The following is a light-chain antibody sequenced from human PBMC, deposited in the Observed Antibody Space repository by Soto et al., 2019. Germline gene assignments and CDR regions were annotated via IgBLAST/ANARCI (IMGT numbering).Light chain of an antibody. CDR1: QSVSSN. V-gene: IGKV3-15*01. CDR2: DAS. J-gene: IGKJ1*01. Sequence: EIVMTQSPDTLSVSPGERVTLSCRASQSVSSNLAWYQQKPGQTPRLLIYDASTVGTGIPARFSGSGSGTEFTLTISSLQSEGFAVYYCQQYNNWSRTFGQGTKVEIK. CDR3: QQYNNWSRT.